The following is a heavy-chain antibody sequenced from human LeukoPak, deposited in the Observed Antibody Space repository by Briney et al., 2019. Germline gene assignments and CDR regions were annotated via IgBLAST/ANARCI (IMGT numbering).Heavy chain of an antibody. D-gene: IGHD2-2*01. Sequence: PSETLSLTCTVSGGSISSGDYYWSWIRQPPGKGLEWIGYIYYSGTTYHNPSLKSRVTISVDTSKNQFSLKLSSVTAADTAVYYCARVGRYCSSTSCYAGHFQHWGQGTLVTVSS. CDR1: GGSISSGDYY. V-gene: IGHV4-30-4*01. CDR2: IYYSGTT. J-gene: IGHJ1*01. CDR3: ARVGRYCSSTSCYAGHFQH.